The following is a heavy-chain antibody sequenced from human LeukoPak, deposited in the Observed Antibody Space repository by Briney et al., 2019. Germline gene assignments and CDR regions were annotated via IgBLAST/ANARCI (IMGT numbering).Heavy chain of an antibody. CDR3: ARAPYGGRYTHYYYYGMDV. D-gene: IGHD3-10*01. Sequence: TGGFLRLSCAASGFTFSSYWMHWVRQAPGKGLVWVSRINSDGSSTSYADSVKGRFTISRDNAKNTLYLQMNSLRAEDTAVYYCARAPYGGRYTHYYYYGMDVWGQGTTVTVSS. J-gene: IGHJ6*02. CDR1: GFTFSSYW. V-gene: IGHV3-74*01. CDR2: INSDGSST.